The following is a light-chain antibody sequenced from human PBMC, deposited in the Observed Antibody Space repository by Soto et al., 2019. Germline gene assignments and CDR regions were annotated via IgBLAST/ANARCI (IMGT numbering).Light chain of an antibody. V-gene: IGKV3-11*01. J-gene: IGKJ5*01. CDR1: QSVSNS. CDR2: DAS. CDR3: QQRSDWIT. Sequence: EIVFTQSQATLSFSPGERATLSCRASQSVSNSLAWFQQKPGQAPRLLIYDASNRATGIPARFSGSGSGTDFTLTISSLEPEDFAVYYCQQRSDWITFGQGTRREIK.